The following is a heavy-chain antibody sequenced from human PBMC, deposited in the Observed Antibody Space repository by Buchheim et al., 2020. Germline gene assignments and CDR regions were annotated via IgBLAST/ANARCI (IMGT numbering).Heavy chain of an antibody. CDR2: IYYSGST. V-gene: IGHV4-31*03. J-gene: IGHJ6*02. Sequence: QVQLQESGPGLVKPSQTLSLTCTVSGGSISSGGYYWSWIRQHPGKGLEWIGYIYYSGSTYYNPSRKRRVTISVDTSKNQFSLKLSSVTAADTAVYYCARGLYYYDSSGPRTYYYYYGMDVWGQGTT. D-gene: IGHD3-22*01. CDR1: GGSISSGGYY. CDR3: ARGLYYYDSSGPRTYYYYYGMDV.